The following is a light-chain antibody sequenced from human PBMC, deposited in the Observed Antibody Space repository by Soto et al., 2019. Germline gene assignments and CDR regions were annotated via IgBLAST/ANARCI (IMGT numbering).Light chain of an antibody. J-gene: IGLJ1*01. Sequence: QSVLTQPASVSGSPGQSITISCTGTRSDVGTYNLVSWYQQHPGKAPKLMIYEVTKRPSGVSNRFSGSKSGNTASLTISGLQAEDDADYYCCSYAGNSYVFGTGTKVTVL. CDR3: CSYAGNSYV. CDR2: EVT. CDR1: RSDVGTYNL. V-gene: IGLV2-23*02.